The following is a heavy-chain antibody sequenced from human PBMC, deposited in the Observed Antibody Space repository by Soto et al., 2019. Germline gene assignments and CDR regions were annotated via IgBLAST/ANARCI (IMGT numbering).Heavy chain of an antibody. V-gene: IGHV5-51*01. CDR2: IYPGDSDT. CDR1: GYSFTSYW. J-gene: IGHJ6*02. D-gene: IGHD6-13*01. CDR3: ARTAATGKYYYGVDV. Sequence: LGESLKISCKCSGYSFTSYWIGWVRQMPGKGLEWMGIIYPGDSDTRYSPSFQGQVTISADKSISTAYLQWSSLKASDTAMYYCARTAATGKYYYGVDVWGQGTTVTVSS.